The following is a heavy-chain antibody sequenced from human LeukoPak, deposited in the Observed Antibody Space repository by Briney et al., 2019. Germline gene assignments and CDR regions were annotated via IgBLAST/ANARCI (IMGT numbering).Heavy chain of an antibody. Sequence: GSVKVSCTASGFTFTGYYIHWVRQAPGQGLEWMGYINPHSGGTNSPQKFQGRVTMTTDTSISTAYMELSSLISDDTAMYYCVREGNELLSKNFDYWGQGTLVTVSS. D-gene: IGHD2-21*02. J-gene: IGHJ4*02. CDR3: VREGNELLSKNFDY. CDR2: INPHSGGT. CDR1: GFTFTGYY. V-gene: IGHV1-2*02.